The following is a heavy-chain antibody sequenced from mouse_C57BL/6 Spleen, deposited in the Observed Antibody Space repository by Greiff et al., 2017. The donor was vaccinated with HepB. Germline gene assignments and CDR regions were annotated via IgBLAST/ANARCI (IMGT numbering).Heavy chain of an antibody. CDR1: GYAFSSYW. D-gene: IGHD2-13*01. V-gene: IGHV1-80*01. Sequence: QVQLQQSGAELVKPGASVKISCKASGYAFSSYWMNWVKQRPGKGLEWIGQIYPGDGDTNYNGKFKGKATLTADKSSSTAYLQLSSLTSEDSAVYFCARGGDYWYFDVWGTGTTVTVSS. J-gene: IGHJ1*03. CDR3: ARGGDYWYFDV. CDR2: IYPGDGDT.